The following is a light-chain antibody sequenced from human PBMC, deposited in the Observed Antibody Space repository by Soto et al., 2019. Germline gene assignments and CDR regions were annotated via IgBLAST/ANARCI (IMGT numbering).Light chain of an antibody. V-gene: IGLV2-14*03. CDR2: DVS. Sequence: QSALTQPASVSGSPGQSIAISCTGTSSDVGSYNYVSWYQQHPGKATKLMIYDVSNRPSGVSDRFSGSKSGNTASLTISGLQAEDEADYYCNSYTGSSTYVFGTGTKVTVL. CDR3: NSYTGSSTYV. CDR1: SSDVGSYNY. J-gene: IGLJ1*01.